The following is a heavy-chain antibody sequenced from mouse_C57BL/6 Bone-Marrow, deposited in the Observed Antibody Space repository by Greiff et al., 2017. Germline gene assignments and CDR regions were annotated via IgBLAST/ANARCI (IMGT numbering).Heavy chain of an antibody. D-gene: IGHD4-1*01. Sequence: QVQLKQPGAELVKPGASVKLSCKASGYTFTSYWMHWVKQRPGQGLEWIGMIHPNSGSTNYNEKFKSKATLTVDKSSSTAYMQLSSLTSEDSAVYYCASLGTHYAMDYWGQGTSVTVSS. CDR2: IHPNSGST. CDR3: ASLGTHYAMDY. CDR1: GYTFTSYW. J-gene: IGHJ4*01. V-gene: IGHV1-64*01.